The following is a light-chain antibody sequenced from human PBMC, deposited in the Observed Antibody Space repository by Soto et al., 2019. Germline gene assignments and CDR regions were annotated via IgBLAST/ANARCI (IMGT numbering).Light chain of an antibody. CDR2: EVS. Sequence: QSALTQPASVSGSPGQPITISCTGTSSDIGGYDYVSWYQQHPGKAPQLMIYEVSTRPSGVSYRFSGSKSGNTASLTISGLQAEDEADYYCSSYTSSSAFVVFGGGTKVTVL. CDR3: SSYTSSSAFVV. CDR1: SSDIGGYDY. V-gene: IGLV2-14*01. J-gene: IGLJ2*01.